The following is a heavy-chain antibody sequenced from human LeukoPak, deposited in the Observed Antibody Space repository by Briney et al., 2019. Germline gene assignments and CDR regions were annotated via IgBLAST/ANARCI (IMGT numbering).Heavy chain of an antibody. Sequence: TASETLSLTCTVSGGSISSRKWWGWVRQPPGKGLEWIGEIYHSGYTNYNPSFKSRVTISEDQSRNQFSLKLTSVTAADTAIYSCAGPPDNSGGYTFDVWGQGTMVSVSS. CDR3: AGPPDNSGGYTFDV. J-gene: IGHJ3*01. CDR1: GGSISSRKW. V-gene: IGHV4-4*02. CDR2: IYHSGYT. D-gene: IGHD3-22*01.